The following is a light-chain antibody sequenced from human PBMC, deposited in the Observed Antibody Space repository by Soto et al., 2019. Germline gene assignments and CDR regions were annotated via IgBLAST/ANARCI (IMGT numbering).Light chain of an antibody. V-gene: IGKV1-16*01. CDR1: QDISNF. Sequence: DIQMTQSPSSLSASVGDRVTITCRASQDISNFLAWYQQIPGKAPKSLIYSASGLQSGAPSRFIGSGSGTDFTLTISGLQPEDFATYYCQHYHTYPITFGQGTRLENK. CDR3: QHYHTYPIT. J-gene: IGKJ5*01. CDR2: SAS.